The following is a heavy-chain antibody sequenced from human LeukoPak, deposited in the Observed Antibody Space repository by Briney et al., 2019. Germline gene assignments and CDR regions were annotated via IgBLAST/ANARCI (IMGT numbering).Heavy chain of an antibody. CDR1: GFTFSHYW. D-gene: IGHD7-27*01. V-gene: IGHV3-7*01. CDR3: ARADWGSIDY. Sequence: GGALRLSCAASGFTFSHYWMTWVRQAPGKGPEGVAIIRPDANDGSYVDSVKCRFTISRDNAKNSLYLQVHSLRAEDTAVYFCARADWGSIDYWGQGALVTVSS. J-gene: IGHJ4*02. CDR2: IRPDANDG.